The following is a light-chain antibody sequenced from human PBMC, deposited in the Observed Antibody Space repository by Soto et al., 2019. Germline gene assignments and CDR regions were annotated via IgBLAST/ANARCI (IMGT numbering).Light chain of an antibody. CDR3: QQYYSYPWT. CDR1: QSISSW. V-gene: IGKV1-5*01. Sequence: DVQMTQSPSTLSASIGDRVILTCRASQSISSWLAWYQQKPGKAPKLLIYAASTLQSGVPSRFSGSGSGTDFTLTISCLQSEDFATYYCQQYYSYPWTFGQGTKVDIK. CDR2: AAS. J-gene: IGKJ1*01.